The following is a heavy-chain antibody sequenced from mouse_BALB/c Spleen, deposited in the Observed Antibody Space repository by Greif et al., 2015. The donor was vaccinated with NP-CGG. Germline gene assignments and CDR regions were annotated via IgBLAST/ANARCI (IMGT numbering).Heavy chain of an antibody. Sequence: LVESGAELVKPGASVKLSCTASGFNIKDTYMHWVKQRPEQGLEWIGGIDPANGNTKYDPKFQGKATITADTSSNTAYLQLSSLTSEDTAVYYCARWDWYFDVWGAGTTVTVSS. CDR2: IDPANGNT. V-gene: IGHV14-3*02. CDR1: GFNIKDTY. J-gene: IGHJ1*01. CDR3: ARWDWYFDV.